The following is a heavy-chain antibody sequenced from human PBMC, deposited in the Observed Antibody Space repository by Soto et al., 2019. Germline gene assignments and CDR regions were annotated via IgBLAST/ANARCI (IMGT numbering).Heavy chain of an antibody. CDR2: ISYDGSNK. CDR1: GFTFSSYG. D-gene: IGHD1-1*01. J-gene: IGHJ4*02. CDR3: AKDRLGWLRLEGTPSDY. V-gene: IGHV3-30*18. Sequence: GGSLRLSCAASGFTFSSYGMHWVRQAPGKGLEWLAVISYDGSNKYYGDSVKGRFTISRDNSKNTLYLQMNSLRGEDTAVYYCAKDRLGWLRLEGTPSDYWGQGTLVTVSS.